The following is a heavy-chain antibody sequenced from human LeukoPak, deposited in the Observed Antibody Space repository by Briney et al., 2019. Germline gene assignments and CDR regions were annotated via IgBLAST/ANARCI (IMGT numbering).Heavy chain of an antibody. CDR2: ISWNSDNT. CDR1: GFTFDDSA. J-gene: IGHJ3*02. D-gene: IGHD1-26*01. V-gene: IGHV3-9*01. Sequence: PGGSLRLSCAASGFTFDDSAIHWVRQAPGKGLEWVSGISWNSDNTGYADSVKGRFIISRDNAENSLYPQMNSLRSEDTAFYFCAKAVVGATPRGAFDIWGQGTRVTVSS. CDR3: AKAVVGATPRGAFDI.